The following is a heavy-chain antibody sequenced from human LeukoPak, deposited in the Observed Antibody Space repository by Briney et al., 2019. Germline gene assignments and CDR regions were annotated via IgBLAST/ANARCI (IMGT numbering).Heavy chain of an antibody. CDR2: IYTSGST. Sequence: SETLSLTCTVSGGSISSGSYYWSWIRQPAGKGLEWIGRIYTSGSTNYNPSLKSRVTISVDTSKNQFSLKLSSVTAADTAVYYCARERDYVWGSYRSDYFDYWGQGTLVTVSS. CDR1: GGSISSGSYY. D-gene: IGHD3-16*02. V-gene: IGHV4-61*02. J-gene: IGHJ4*02. CDR3: ARERDYVWGSYRSDYFDY.